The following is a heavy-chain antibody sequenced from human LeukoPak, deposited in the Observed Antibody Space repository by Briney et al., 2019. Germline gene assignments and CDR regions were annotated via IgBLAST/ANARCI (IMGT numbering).Heavy chain of an antibody. D-gene: IGHD1-1*01. V-gene: IGHV3-48*03. CDR1: GFTFSSYE. Sequence: PGGSLRLSCAASGFTFSSYEMNWVRQAPGKGLEWVSYISSSGSTIYYADSVKGRFTISRDNARNSLYLQMNSLRAEDTAVYYCAKAPRLRYVFDYWGQGTLVTVSS. CDR3: AKAPRLRYVFDY. CDR2: ISSSGSTI. J-gene: IGHJ4*02.